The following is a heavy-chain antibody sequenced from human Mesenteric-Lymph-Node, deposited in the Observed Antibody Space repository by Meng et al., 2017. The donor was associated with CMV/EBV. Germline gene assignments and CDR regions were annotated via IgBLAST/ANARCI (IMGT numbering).Heavy chain of an antibody. CDR2: INHSGST. V-gene: IGHV4-34*01. CDR1: GGAFSGYY. D-gene: IGHD3-9*01. J-gene: IGHJ4*02. Sequence: QVQIAQWGAGLFEPSAPLSLTCAVYGGAFSGYYWNWIRQSPEKGLEWIGEINHSGSTTYNPSFTSRIIISVDTSTNQISLNMSSVTAADTAVYYCARGSSYDILTGYFDYWGQGALVTVSS. CDR3: ARGSSYDILTGYFDY.